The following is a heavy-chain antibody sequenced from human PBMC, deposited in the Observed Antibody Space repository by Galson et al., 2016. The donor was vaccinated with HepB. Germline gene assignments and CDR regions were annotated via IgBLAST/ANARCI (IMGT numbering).Heavy chain of an antibody. J-gene: IGHJ4*02. CDR3: ATEVFGMPFNSDY. CDR2: IRSKTAGGTT. CDR1: GFTFSNVW. D-gene: IGHD2-2*01. Sequence: RLSCAASGFTFSNVWMNWVRQAPGKGLEWVGRIRSKTAGGTTDYAAPVKGRFTVSRDDSKNTLFLQMSSLETDDTAVYYCATEVFGMPFNSDYWGQGTVVTVSS. V-gene: IGHV3-15*01.